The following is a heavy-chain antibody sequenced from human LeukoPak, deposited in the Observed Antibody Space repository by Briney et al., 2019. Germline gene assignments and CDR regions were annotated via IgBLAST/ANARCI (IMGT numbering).Heavy chain of an antibody. J-gene: IGHJ4*02. CDR2: VSASGGST. V-gene: IGHV3-23*01. CDR1: GFNFYNYA. Sequence: GWSLRLSCAASGFNFYNYAMSWVRLAPGKGLEWVSGVSASGGSTFYADSVKGRFTISRDNSKNTLFLQMNSPRAEDTAIYYCAKSGYVEWFSRTHYFEYWGQRTLVTVSS. CDR3: AKSGYVEWFSRTHYFEY. D-gene: IGHD3-3*01.